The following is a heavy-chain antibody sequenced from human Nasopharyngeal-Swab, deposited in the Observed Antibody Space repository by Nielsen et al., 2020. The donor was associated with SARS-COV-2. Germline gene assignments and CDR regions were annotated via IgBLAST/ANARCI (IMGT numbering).Heavy chain of an antibody. V-gene: IGHV3-33*05. D-gene: IGHD3-22*01. CDR2: ISYDGSNK. J-gene: IGHJ4*02. Sequence: VRQAPGKGLEWVAVISYDGSNKYYADSVKGRFTISRDNSKNMLYLQMNSLRAEDTAVYYCARVQGGYDSSGSLLLPFHFDYWGQGTLVTVSS. CDR3: ARVQGGYDSSGSLLLPFHFDY.